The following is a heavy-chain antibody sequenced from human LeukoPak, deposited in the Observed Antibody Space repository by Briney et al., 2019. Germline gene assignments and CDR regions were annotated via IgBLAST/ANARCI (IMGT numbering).Heavy chain of an antibody. CDR3: ASSDTDMVWKYFDY. CDR2: IIPIFGTA. V-gene: IGHV1-69*13. J-gene: IGHJ4*02. Sequence: ASVKVSCKASGGTFSSYVISWVRQAPGLGLEWMGGIIPIFGTANYAQKFQGRVTITADESTSTAYMELSSLRAEDTAVYYCASSDTDMVWKYFDYWGQGTLVTVS. D-gene: IGHD5-18*01. CDR1: GGTFSSYV.